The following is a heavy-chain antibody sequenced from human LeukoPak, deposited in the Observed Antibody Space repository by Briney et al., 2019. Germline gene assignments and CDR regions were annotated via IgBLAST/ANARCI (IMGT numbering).Heavy chain of an antibody. J-gene: IGHJ4*02. CDR1: GGSISSYY. D-gene: IGHD5-12*01. CDR2: IYTSGST. V-gene: IGHV4-4*09. Sequence: SETLSLTCTVSGGSISSYYWSWIRQPPGKGLEWIGYIYTSGSTNYNPSLKSRVTISVDTSKNQFSLQLNSVTPEDTAVYYCARDAGYSGYDPFDYWGQGTLVTVSS. CDR3: ARDAGYSGYDPFDY.